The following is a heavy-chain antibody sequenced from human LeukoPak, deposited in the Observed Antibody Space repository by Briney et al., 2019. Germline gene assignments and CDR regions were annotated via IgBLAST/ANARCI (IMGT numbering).Heavy chain of an antibody. CDR2: ISYDGSDK. J-gene: IGHJ4*02. CDR3: ARDRSPRASIETFDY. CDR1: GFTFSNYA. Sequence: PGRSLRLSCAASGFTFSNYAMHWVRQAPGKGLEWVAVISYDGSDKYYADSVKGRFTISRDNSKNTLYLQMNSLRPEDTAVYYCARDRSPRASIETFDYWGQGTLVTVSS. D-gene: IGHD6-6*01. V-gene: IGHV3-30-3*01.